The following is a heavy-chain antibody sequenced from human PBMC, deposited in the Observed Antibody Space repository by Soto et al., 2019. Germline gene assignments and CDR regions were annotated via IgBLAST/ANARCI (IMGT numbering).Heavy chain of an antibody. D-gene: IGHD3-22*01. V-gene: IGHV4-59*01. CDR1: GGSISSYY. CDR2: IYYSGST. CDR3: ASGSSGHYRGRFDY. Sequence: SETLSLTCTVSGGSISSYYWSWIRQPPGKGLEWIGYIYYSGSTNHNPSLESRVTISIDTSKNQFSLKLSSVTAADTAVYYCASGSSGHYRGRFDYWGQGTLVTVSS. J-gene: IGHJ4*02.